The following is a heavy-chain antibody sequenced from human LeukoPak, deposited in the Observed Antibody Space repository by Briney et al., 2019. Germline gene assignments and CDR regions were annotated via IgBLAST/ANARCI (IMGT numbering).Heavy chain of an antibody. CDR2: INPNSGGT. V-gene: IGHV1-2*02. Sequence: ASVKVSCKASGYTFTTYYMHWVRQAPGQGLEWMGWINPNSGGTNYAQKVQGRVTMTRDTSISTAYMELSRLTSDATAVYYCARGSGGYYGSGSYDWGQGTLVTVSS. J-gene: IGHJ1*01. CDR3: ARGSGGYYGSGSYD. D-gene: IGHD3-10*01. CDR1: GYTFTTYY.